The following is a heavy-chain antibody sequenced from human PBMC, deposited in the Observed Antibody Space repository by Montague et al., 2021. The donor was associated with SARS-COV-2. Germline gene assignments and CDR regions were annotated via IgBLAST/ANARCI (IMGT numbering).Heavy chain of an antibody. CDR1: GFSLSTSGMC. D-gene: IGHD6-13*01. CDR2: IDWDDDK. J-gene: IGHJ6*02. Sequence: PALVKPTQTLTLTCTFSGFSLSTSGMCVSWIRQPPGKALEWLARIDWDDDKYYNTSLKTRLTISKDTSKNQVVLTMTNMDPVDIATYYCARDYIAAAGIYYYYDGMDVWGQGTTVTVSS. V-gene: IGHV2-70*11. CDR3: ARDYIAAAGIYYYYDGMDV.